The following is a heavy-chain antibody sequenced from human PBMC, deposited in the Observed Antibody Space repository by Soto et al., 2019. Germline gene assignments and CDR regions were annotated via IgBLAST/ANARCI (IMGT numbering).Heavy chain of an antibody. V-gene: IGHV1-2*04. Sequence: ASVKVSCKASGYTFTGYYMHWVRQAPGQGLEWMGWINPNSGGTNYAQKFQGWVTMTRDTSMTTAYMELSSLRSDDTAVYYCARVQVEHLGTHYYHYYMAVWGKGTTVTVSS. CDR2: INPNSGGT. CDR1: GYTFTGYY. D-gene: IGHD1-1*01. J-gene: IGHJ6*03. CDR3: ARVQVEHLGTHYYHYYMAV.